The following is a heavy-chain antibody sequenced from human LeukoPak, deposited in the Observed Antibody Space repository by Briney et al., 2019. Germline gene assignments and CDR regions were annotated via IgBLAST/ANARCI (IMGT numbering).Heavy chain of an antibody. J-gene: IGHJ4*02. CDR1: GGSFRGYY. V-gene: IGHV4-34*01. D-gene: IGHD5-24*01. CDR2: INHSRST. Sequence: PSETLSLTCAVYGGSFRGYYWSWIRQPPGKGLEWIGEINHSRSTNYNPSLKSRVTISVDTSKNQFSLKLSSVTAADTAVYYCARGRRWQNFDYWGQGTLVTVSS. CDR3: ARGRRWQNFDY.